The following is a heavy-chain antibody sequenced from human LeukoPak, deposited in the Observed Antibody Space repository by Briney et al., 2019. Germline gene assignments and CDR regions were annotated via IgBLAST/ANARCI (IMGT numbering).Heavy chain of an antibody. J-gene: IGHJ3*02. CDR2: IKQDGSEK. CDR1: GLTLSSYW. D-gene: IGHD3-22*01. Sequence: PGGSLRLSCAASGLTLSSYWMSWVRQAPGKGLEWVANIKQDGSEKYYVDSVKGRFTISRDNVKNSLYLQMNSLRAEDTAVYYCARDGFYDSSGYWAFDIWGQGTMVTVSS. V-gene: IGHV3-7*01. CDR3: ARDGFYDSSGYWAFDI.